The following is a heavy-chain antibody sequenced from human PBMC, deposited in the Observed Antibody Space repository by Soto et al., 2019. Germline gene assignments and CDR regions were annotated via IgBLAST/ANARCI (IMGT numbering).Heavy chain of an antibody. D-gene: IGHD6-19*01. CDR3: AKDHLIEGIAVAGTIDY. J-gene: IGHJ4*02. Sequence: PGGSLRLSCAASGFTFSSYAMSWVRQAPGKGLEWVSAISGSGGSTYYADSVKGRFTISRDNSKNTLYLQMNSLRAEDTAVYYCAKDHLIEGIAVAGTIDYWGQGTLVTVSS. V-gene: IGHV3-23*01. CDR1: GFTFSSYA. CDR2: ISGSGGST.